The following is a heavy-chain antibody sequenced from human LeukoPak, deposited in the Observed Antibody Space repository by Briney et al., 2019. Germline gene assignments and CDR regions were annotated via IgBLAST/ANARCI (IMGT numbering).Heavy chain of an antibody. J-gene: IGHJ4*02. V-gene: IGHV1-69*05. CDR2: IIPIFGTA. D-gene: IGHD3-22*01. CDR1: GGTFSSYA. CDR3: ARTYYYDSSGYYSFYFDY. Sequence: SVKVSCKASGGTFSSYAISWLRQAPGQGLEWMGRIIPIFGTANYAQKFQGRVTITTAEYTSTAYMEVSSLRSADTAVYYCARTYYYDSSGYYSFYFDYWGQGTLVTVSS.